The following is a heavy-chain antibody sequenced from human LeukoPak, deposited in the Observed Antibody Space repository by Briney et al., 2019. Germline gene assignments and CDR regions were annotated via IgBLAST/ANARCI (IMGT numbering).Heavy chain of an antibody. D-gene: IGHD3-10*01. CDR3: ARLWFGKSLGAFDI. V-gene: IGHV4-59*08. J-gene: IGHJ3*02. Sequence: SETLSLTCTVSGGSISSYYWSWIRQPPGKGLEWIGYIYYSGSTNYNPSLKSRVTISVDTSKNQFSLRLSSVTAADTAVYYCARLWFGKSLGAFDIWGQGTMVTVSS. CDR2: IYYSGST. CDR1: GGSISSYY.